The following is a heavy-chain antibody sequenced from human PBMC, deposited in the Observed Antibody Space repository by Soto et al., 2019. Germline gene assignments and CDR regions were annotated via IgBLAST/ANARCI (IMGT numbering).Heavy chain of an antibody. Sequence: EVQLVESGGGLVQPGGSLRLSCAASGFTFSSYSMNWVRQAPGKGLEWVSYISSSSSTIYYAGSVKGRFTISRDNAKNSLYLQMNSLRDEDTAVYYCAREHSSSGLNWFDPWGQGTLVTVSS. D-gene: IGHD6-6*01. J-gene: IGHJ5*02. CDR1: GFTFSSYS. V-gene: IGHV3-48*02. CDR2: ISSSSSTI. CDR3: AREHSSSGLNWFDP.